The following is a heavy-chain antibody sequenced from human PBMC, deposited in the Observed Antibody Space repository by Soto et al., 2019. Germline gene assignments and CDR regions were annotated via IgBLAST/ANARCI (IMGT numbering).Heavy chain of an antibody. CDR2: ISTYTGKT. D-gene: IGHD1-1*01. CDR3: AREGKFDHNGKQLMEV. V-gene: IGHV1-18*04. J-gene: IGHJ6*04. Sequence: ASLNVSFKASRYSFSDNFVILFRHSPGQGLEWMGWISTYTGKTKYAQKFHDRVTLTTDTSTSTAYMDLRSLRPDDTAVYYCAREGKFDHNGKQLMEVWGKXTTVT. CDR1: RYSFSDNF.